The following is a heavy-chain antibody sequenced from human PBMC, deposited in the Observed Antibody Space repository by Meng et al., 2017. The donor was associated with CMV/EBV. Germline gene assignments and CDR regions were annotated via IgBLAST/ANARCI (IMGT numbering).Heavy chain of an antibody. CDR2: FDPEDGET. Sequence: ASVKVSCKVSGYTLTELSMHWVRQAPGKGLEWLGGFDPEDGETIYAQKFQGRVTMTEDTSTDTAYMELSSLRSEDTAVYYCATATGYYYGMDVWGQGTTVTVSS. CDR1: GYTLTELS. J-gene: IGHJ6*02. V-gene: IGHV1-24*01. CDR3: ATATGYYYGMDV.